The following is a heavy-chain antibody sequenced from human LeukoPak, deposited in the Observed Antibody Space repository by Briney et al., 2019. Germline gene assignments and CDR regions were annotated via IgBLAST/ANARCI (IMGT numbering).Heavy chain of an antibody. V-gene: IGHV1-2*02. CDR1: GYTFTGYY. Sequence: ASVKVSCKASGYTFTGYYMHWVRQAPGQGLEWMGWINPNSGGTNYAQKFQGRVTMTRDKSISTAYMELSRLRSDDTAVYYCARTARYCSGGSCYIDHHDAFDIWGQGTMVTVSS. J-gene: IGHJ3*02. CDR3: ARTARYCSGGSCYIDHHDAFDI. CDR2: INPNSGGT. D-gene: IGHD2-15*01.